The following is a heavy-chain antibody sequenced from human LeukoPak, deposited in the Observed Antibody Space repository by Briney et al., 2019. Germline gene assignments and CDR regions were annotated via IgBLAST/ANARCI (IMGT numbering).Heavy chain of an antibody. CDR2: ISGGGAGT. CDR1: GFTFSSYA. V-gene: IGHV3-23*01. Sequence: PGGSLRLSCAASGFTFSSYAMSWVRQAPGKGLEWVAGISGGGAGTYYVDSVKGRFTISRDNSKNTLYLQMNSLGAEDTAVYYCAKLVSTTQMGDYWGQGTPVTVSS. CDR3: AKLVSTTQMGDY. J-gene: IGHJ4*02. D-gene: IGHD2/OR15-2a*01.